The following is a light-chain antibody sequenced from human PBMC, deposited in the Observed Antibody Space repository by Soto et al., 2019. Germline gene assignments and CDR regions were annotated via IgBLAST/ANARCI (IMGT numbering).Light chain of an antibody. Sequence: QSALTQPASVSGSPGQSITISCTGTSSDVGGYNYVSWYQQHPGKAPKLMIYEVSNRPSGVSNRFSGSKSGNTASLTISGLQAEDEADYSCSSYTRSDTFPYVFGTGTKLTVL. CDR2: EVS. CDR1: SSDVGGYNY. CDR3: SSYTRSDTFPYV. J-gene: IGLJ1*01. V-gene: IGLV2-14*01.